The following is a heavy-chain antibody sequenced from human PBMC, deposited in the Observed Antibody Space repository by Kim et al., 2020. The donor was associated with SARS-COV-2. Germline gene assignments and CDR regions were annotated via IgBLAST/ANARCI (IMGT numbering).Heavy chain of an antibody. D-gene: IGHD6-19*01. Sequence: GGSLRLSCAASGFTFSSYAMSWVRQAPGKGLEWVSAISGSGGSTYYADSVKGRFTISRDNSKNTLYLQMNSLRAEDTAVYYCAKDWRLEQWLVWYFDLWGRGTLVTVSS. CDR3: AKDWRLEQWLVWYFDL. CDR2: ISGSGGST. J-gene: IGHJ2*01. V-gene: IGHV3-23*01. CDR1: GFTFSSYA.